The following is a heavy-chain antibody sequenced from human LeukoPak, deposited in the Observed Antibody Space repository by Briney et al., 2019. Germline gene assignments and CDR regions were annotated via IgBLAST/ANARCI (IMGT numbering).Heavy chain of an antibody. D-gene: IGHD6-19*01. CDR3: ARVNSGWYLAFDI. CDR2: IQNDASTE. Sequence: GGSLRLSCAASGFIFSHYGMHWVRQAPGKGLEWVAVIQNDASTENFADSVKGRFTISRDNSKNTVFLQMNSLRVEDTAVYYCARVNSGWYLAFDIWGQGTMVTVSS. J-gene: IGHJ3*02. V-gene: IGHV3-33*05. CDR1: GFIFSHYG.